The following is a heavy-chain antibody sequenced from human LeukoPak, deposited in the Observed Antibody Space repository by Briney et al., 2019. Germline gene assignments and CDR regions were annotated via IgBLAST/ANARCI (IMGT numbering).Heavy chain of an antibody. CDR1: GGSISSGGYY. V-gene: IGHV4-31*03. CDR3: ARARPAVAGFFDY. J-gene: IGHJ4*02. Sequence: SETLSLTCTVSGGSISSGGYYWSWIRQHPGKGLEWIGYIYYSGSTYYNPSLKSRVTISVDTSKNQFSLKLSSVTAADTAVYYCARARPAVAGFFDYWGQGTLVTVSS. D-gene: IGHD6-19*01. CDR2: IYYSGST.